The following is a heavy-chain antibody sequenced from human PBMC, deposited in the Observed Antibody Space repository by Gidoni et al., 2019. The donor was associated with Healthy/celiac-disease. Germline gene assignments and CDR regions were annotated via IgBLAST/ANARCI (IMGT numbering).Heavy chain of an antibody. V-gene: IGHV3-9*01. CDR3: AKDIGPYYGMDV. J-gene: IGHJ6*02. CDR2: ISWNSGSI. Sequence: EVQLVESGGGLVQPGRSLRLSCASSGFTFDDYAMHVVRQAPGKGLEWVSGISWNSGSIGNADSVKGRFTISRDNAKNSLYLQMNSLRAEDTALYYCAKDIGPYYGMDVWGQGNTVTVSS. CDR1: GFTFDDYA.